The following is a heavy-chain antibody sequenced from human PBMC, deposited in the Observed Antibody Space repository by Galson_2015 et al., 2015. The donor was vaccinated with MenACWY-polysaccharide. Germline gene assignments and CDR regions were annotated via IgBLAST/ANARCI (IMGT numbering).Heavy chain of an antibody. Sequence: CAISGDSVSSNSAAWNWIRQSPSRGLEWLGRIYYRSKSYNDYAVSVKSRITINPDTSKNQFSLQLNSVTPEDTAVYFCARGGSGSLAPNGNAFEVWGQGTMVIVSS. CDR1: GDSVSSNSAA. V-gene: IGHV6-1*01. J-gene: IGHJ3*01. CDR3: ARGGSGSLAPNGNAFEV. D-gene: IGHD3-22*01. CDR2: IYYRSKSYN.